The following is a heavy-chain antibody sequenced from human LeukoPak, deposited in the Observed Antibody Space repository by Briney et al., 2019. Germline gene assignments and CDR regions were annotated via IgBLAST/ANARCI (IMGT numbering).Heavy chain of an antibody. D-gene: IGHD1-14*01. J-gene: IGHJ3*02. CDR1: GGSICSYY. V-gene: IGHV4-59*01. CDR3: ARLTGSKIGALDI. CDR2: IYYSGST. Sequence: SETLSLTCTVSGGSICSYYWSWIRQPPGKGLEWIGYIYYSGSTNYNPSLKSRVTISVDTSKNQFSLKLSSVTAADTAVYYCARLTGSKIGALDIWGQGTMVTVSS.